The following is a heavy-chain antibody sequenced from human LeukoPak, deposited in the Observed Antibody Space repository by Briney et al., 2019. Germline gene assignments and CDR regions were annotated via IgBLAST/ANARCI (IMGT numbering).Heavy chain of an antibody. J-gene: IGHJ4*02. CDR2: IYYSGSI. Sequence: SETLSLTCSVSGYSISNAYSWGWIRQPPGKGLEWIWSIYYSGSIFYNPSLKSRVTISIDTSKNHFSLKLSSVTAADTAVYYCARALSDYDILTGYGRGYYFDYWGQGTLVTVSS. CDR3: ARALSDYDILTGYGRGYYFDY. D-gene: IGHD3-9*01. V-gene: IGHV4-38-2*02. CDR1: GYSISNAYS.